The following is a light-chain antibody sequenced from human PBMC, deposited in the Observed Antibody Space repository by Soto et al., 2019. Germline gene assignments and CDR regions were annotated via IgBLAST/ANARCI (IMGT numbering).Light chain of an antibody. V-gene: IGKV3-20*01. CDR1: QSVGSY. CDR3: QFYGSSLRT. J-gene: IGKJ1*01. CDR2: DVF. Sequence: EIVLTQSPCTLSLSPGERATLSCRASQSVGSYLAWYQQKPGQSPRLLIYDVFSRATGIPDRFGGSGSGTDITLTISRLEPEDFAVYYCQFYGSSLRTFGQGTKVEI.